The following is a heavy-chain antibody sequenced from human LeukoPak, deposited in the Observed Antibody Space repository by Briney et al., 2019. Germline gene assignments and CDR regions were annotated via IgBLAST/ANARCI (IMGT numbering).Heavy chain of an antibody. CDR2: INHSGST. J-gene: IGHJ6*02. CDR3: ARIMEYRSYGDYYYGMDV. D-gene: IGHD5-18*01. CDR1: GWSFSCYY. Sequence: SETLSLTCEVYGWSFSCYYLNWIRQPPGKGLEWIGEINHSGSTNYNLSLKSRVSISVDTSKNHFSLKLSSLAAADTAVYYCARIMEYRSYGDYYYGMDVWGQGTTVTVSS. V-gene: IGHV4-34*01.